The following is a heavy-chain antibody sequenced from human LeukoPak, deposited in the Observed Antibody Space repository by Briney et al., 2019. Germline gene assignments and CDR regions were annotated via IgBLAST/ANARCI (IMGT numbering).Heavy chain of an antibody. V-gene: IGHV3-33*01. CDR1: GFTFSSYG. J-gene: IGHJ3*02. Sequence: GGSQRLSCAASGFTFSSYGMHWVRQAPGKGLEWVAVIWYDGTNKYYADSVKGRFTISRDNSKNTLYLQMNSLRAEDTAVYYCARDYEAYYDILTGYYKGPFDIWGQGTMVTVSS. D-gene: IGHD3-9*01. CDR3: ARDYEAYYDILTGYYKGPFDI. CDR2: IWYDGTNK.